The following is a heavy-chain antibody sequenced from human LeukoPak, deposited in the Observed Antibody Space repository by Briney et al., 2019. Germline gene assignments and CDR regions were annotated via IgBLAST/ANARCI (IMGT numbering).Heavy chain of an antibody. V-gene: IGHV1-2*04. Sequence: ASVKVSCKASGYTFTGYYMHWVRQAPGQGLEWMGWINPNSGGTNYAQKFQGWVTMTGDTSISTAYMELSRLRSDDTAVYYCAREDCSGGSCYHYDYWGQGTLVTVSS. J-gene: IGHJ4*02. D-gene: IGHD2-15*01. CDR1: GYTFTGYY. CDR2: INPNSGGT. CDR3: AREDCSGGSCYHYDY.